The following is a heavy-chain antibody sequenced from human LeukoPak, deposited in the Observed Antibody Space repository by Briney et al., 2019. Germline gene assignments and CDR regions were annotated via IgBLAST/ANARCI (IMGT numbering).Heavy chain of an antibody. CDR1: GGSISSGDYY. CDR3: ARDGITMVRGVKYDAFDI. Sequence: PSEILSLTCSVSGGSISSGDYYWSWIRQPPGKGLEWIGYIYYSGSTYYNPSLKSRVTISVDTSKNQFSLKLSSVTAADTAVYYCARDGITMVRGVKYDAFDIWGQGTMVTVSS. J-gene: IGHJ3*02. D-gene: IGHD3-10*01. V-gene: IGHV4-30-4*01. CDR2: IYYSGST.